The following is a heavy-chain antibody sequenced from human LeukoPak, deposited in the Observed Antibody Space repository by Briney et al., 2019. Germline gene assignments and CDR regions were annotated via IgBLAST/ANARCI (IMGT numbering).Heavy chain of an antibody. CDR2: IIPIFGTA. CDR3: ARVASFMVRGVIFVFDYYYYMDV. Sequence: SVKVSCKASGGTFSSYAISWVRQAPGQGLEWMGGIIPIFGTANYAQKFQGRVTIAADESTSTAYMELSSLRAEDTAVYYCARVASFMVRGVIFVFDYYYYMDVWGKGTTVTISS. J-gene: IGHJ6*03. V-gene: IGHV1-69*13. CDR1: GGTFSSYA. D-gene: IGHD3-10*01.